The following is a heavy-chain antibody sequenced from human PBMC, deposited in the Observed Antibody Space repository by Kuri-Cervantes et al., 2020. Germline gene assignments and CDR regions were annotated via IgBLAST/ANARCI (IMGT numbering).Heavy chain of an antibody. J-gene: IGHJ4*02. CDR2: ISAYNGNT. V-gene: IGHV1-18*01. CDR1: GYTFTSYA. D-gene: IGHD4-17*01. Sequence: ASVKVSCKASGYTFTSYAMHWVRQAPGQGLEWMGWISAYNGNTNYAQKLQGRVTMTTDTSTSTAYMELRSLRSDDTALYYCAKVNYYGDYGGGLDYWGQGTLVTVSS. CDR3: AKVNYYGDYGGGLDY.